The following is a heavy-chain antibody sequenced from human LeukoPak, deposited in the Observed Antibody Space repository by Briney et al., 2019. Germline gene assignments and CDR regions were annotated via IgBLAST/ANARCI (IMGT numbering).Heavy chain of an antibody. D-gene: IGHD6-19*01. CDR3: ARVMKAVAVFPFDY. V-gene: IGHV4-61*02. J-gene: IGHJ4*02. CDR2: IYTSGST. CDR1: GGSISSSSYY. Sequence: PSETLSLTCTVSGGSISSSSYYWSWIRQPAGKGLEWIGRIYTSGSTNYNPSLKSRVTMSVDTSKNQFSLKLSSVTAADTAVYYCARVMKAVAVFPFDYWGQGTLVTVSS.